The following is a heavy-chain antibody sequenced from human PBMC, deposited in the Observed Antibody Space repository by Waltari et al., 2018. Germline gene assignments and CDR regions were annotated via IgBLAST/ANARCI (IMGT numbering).Heavy chain of an antibody. Sequence: QVQLVQSGAEVKKPGASVKVSCKASGSTSTGYYIHWVRQSPGQGLEWMGWINPYSGGTEYAQKFQGRITMTRDTSISTAYLDLSRLRSDDTAVYYCARDLRPHNCYFDLWGRGTLVTVSS. V-gene: IGHV1-2*02. J-gene: IGHJ2*01. CDR2: INPYSGGT. CDR1: GSTSTGYY. CDR3: ARDLRPHNCYFDL.